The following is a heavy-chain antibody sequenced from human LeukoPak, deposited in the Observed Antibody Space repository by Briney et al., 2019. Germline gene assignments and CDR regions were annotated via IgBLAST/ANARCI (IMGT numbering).Heavy chain of an antibody. J-gene: IGHJ4*02. CDR1: GFTFSDYW. V-gene: IGHV3-7*01. CDR3: ARRGGSSSRRSPIDY. D-gene: IGHD6-6*01. Sequence: GGSLRLSCTASGFTFSDYWMTWVRQAPGKGPEWLANIKQDGSQRYYVDSVRGRFTISRENAKNSLVLQMNGLRAEDTAVYYCARRGGSSSRRSPIDYWGQGTLVTVYS. CDR2: IKQDGSQR.